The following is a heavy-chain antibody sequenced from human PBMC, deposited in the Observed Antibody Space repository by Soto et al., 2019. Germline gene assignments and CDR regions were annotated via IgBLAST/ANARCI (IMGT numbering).Heavy chain of an antibody. V-gene: IGHV3-73*01. CDR2: IRSKANSYAT. Sequence: GGSLRLSCAASGFTFSGSAMHWVRQASGKGLEWVGRIRSKANSYATAYAASVKGRFTISRDDSKNTAYLQMNSLKTEDTAVYYCTTRTTTPAWYFDLWARGTLVTVSS. CDR1: GFTFSGSA. J-gene: IGHJ2*01. CDR3: TTRTTTPAWYFDL. D-gene: IGHD4-17*01.